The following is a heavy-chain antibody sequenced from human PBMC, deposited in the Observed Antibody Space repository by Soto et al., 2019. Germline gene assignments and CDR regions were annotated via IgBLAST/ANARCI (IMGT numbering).Heavy chain of an antibody. D-gene: IGHD5-12*01. CDR1: GGSISSGDYY. CDR3: ARVLMATSVDY. CDR2: IYYSGST. V-gene: IGHV4-30-4*01. Sequence: QVQLQESGPGLVKPSQTLSLTCTVSGGSISSGDYYWSWIRQPPGKGLEWIGYIYYSGSTYYNPSLKSRTTISVDTAKNQLSLQLSAVTAAYSAVYYWARVLMATSVDYWGQGTLVTVSS. J-gene: IGHJ4*02.